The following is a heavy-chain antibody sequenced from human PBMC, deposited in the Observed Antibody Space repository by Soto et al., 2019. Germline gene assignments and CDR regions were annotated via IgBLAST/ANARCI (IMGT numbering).Heavy chain of an antibody. V-gene: IGHV3-23*01. CDR1: GFTFSDHG. D-gene: IGHD6-6*01. Sequence: QTGGSLRLSCAASGFTFSDHGMSWVRQAPGKGPEWVSAISGSVGSTFYADSVKGRFTISRDNSKNMLYLQMDSLRDEDTALYYCAKDRTIASRNYDDWGQGALVTVSS. J-gene: IGHJ4*02. CDR2: ISGSVGST. CDR3: AKDRTIASRNYDD.